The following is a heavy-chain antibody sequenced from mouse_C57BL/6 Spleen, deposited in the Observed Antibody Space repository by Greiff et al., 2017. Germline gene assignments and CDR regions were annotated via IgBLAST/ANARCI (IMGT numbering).Heavy chain of an antibody. CDR3: ARRAWDPWFAY. CDR2: INPNNGGT. CDR1: GYTFTDYN. J-gene: IGHJ3*01. Sequence: SGPELVKPGASVKIPCKASGYTFTDYNMDWVKQSHGKSLEWIGDINPNNGGTIYNQKFKGKATLTVDKSSSTAYMELRSLTSEDTAVYYCARRAWDPWFAYWGQGTLVTVSA. V-gene: IGHV1-18*01. D-gene: IGHD4-1*01.